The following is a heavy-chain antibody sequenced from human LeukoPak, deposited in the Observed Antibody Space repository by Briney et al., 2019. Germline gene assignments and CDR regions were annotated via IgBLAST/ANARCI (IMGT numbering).Heavy chain of an antibody. CDR3: AKPRRYSSSWYTPHDNWFDP. Sequence: PGGSLRLSCEASGFTFSSYGMHWVRQAPGKGLEWVAFIRFDGSNKYYADSVKGRFTISRDNSKNTLSLQMNSLRAEDTAVYYCAKPRRYSSSWYTPHDNWFDPWGQGTLVTVSS. CDR2: IRFDGSNK. J-gene: IGHJ5*02. V-gene: IGHV3-30*02. CDR1: GFTFSSYG. D-gene: IGHD6-13*01.